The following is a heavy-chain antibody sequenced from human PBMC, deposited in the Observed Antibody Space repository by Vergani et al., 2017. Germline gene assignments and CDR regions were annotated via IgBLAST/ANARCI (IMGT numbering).Heavy chain of an antibody. J-gene: IGHJ1*01. CDR2: INSSPTET. CDR1: GFNFHSFT. V-gene: IGHV3-21*01. D-gene: IGHD1-1*01. CDR3: ATKSCGTPGCQIGYFRE. Sequence: EAYLVQSGGGLVNPGGSLRLSCAASGFNFHSFTMNWVRQAPGRGLEWISSINSSPTETFYADSVKGRFTISRDNSKSTLYLQMNSLRTEDTAVYYCATKSCGTPGCQIGYFREWGQGTLVTVSS.